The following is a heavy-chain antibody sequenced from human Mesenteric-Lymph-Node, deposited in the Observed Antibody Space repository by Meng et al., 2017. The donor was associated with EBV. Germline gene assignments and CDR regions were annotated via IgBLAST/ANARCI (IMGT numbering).Heavy chain of an antibody. J-gene: IGHJ2*01. CDR2: SYYSGST. CDR1: GASVSSYTHY. D-gene: IGHD6-19*01. V-gene: IGHV4-61*01. CDR3: ARAVAGDWYFDL. Sequence: VQLQESGLGLEKASETMSLTCTVSGASVSSYTHYWSWIRQPPGKGLEWIGYSYYSGSTSYNPSLTTRVTISVDTSKNQFSLKLNSVTAADTAVYYCARAVAGDWYFDLWGRGTLVTVSS.